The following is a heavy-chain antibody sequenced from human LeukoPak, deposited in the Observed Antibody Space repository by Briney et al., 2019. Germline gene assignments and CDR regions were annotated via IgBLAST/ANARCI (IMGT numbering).Heavy chain of an antibody. Sequence: GGSLRLSCAASGFTFSSYAMSWVRQAPGKGLEWVSAISGSGGSTYYADSVKGRFTISRDNPKNTLYLQMNSLRAEDTAVYYCAKHRLWAAGTNYYYYMDVWGKGTTVTVSS. V-gene: IGHV3-23*01. CDR2: ISGSGGST. J-gene: IGHJ6*03. CDR3: AKHRLWAAGTNYYYYMDV. D-gene: IGHD6-13*01. CDR1: GFTFSSYA.